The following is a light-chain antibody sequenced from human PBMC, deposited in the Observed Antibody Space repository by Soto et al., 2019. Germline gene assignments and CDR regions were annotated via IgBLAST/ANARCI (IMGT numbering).Light chain of an antibody. J-gene: IGLJ1*01. CDR2: DVS. CDR3: SSYTSSSTYV. Sequence: QSVLTQPASVSASPGQSITISCTGTSSDVGGYNYVSWYQQHPGKSLKVMFYDVSNRPSGVSFRFSGSKSGNTAFLIIFGLQAEDEADYYCSSYTSSSTYVFGTGTKVTVL. V-gene: IGLV2-14*01. CDR1: SSDVGGYNY.